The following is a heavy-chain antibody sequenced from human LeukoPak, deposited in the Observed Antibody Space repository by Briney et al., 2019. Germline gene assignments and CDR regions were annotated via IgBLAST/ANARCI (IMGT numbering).Heavy chain of an antibody. D-gene: IGHD3-16*02. V-gene: IGHV4-30-2*01. CDR3: ARGGYYDYVWGSYRRIIDAFDI. Sequence: SETLSLTCAVSGGSISSGGYSWSWIRQPPGKGLEWIGYIYHSGSTYYNPSLKSRVTISVDRSKNQFSLKLSSVTAAATAVYYCARGGYYDYVWGSYRRIIDAFDIWGQGTMVTVSS. CDR1: GGSISSGGYS. CDR2: IYHSGST. J-gene: IGHJ3*02.